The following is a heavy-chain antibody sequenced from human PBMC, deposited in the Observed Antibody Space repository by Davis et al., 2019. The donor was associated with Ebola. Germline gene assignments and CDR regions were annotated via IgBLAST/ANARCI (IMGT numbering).Heavy chain of an antibody. J-gene: IGHJ4*02. CDR1: GGSISSYY. D-gene: IGHD6-6*01. CDR3: ATGGGSSSSSVDY. Sequence: SETLSLTCTVSGGSISSYYWSWIRQPPGKGLEWIGYIYYSGSTNYNPSLKSRVTISVDTSKNQFSLKLSSVTAADTAVYYCATGGGSSSSSVDYWGQGTLVTVSS. V-gene: IGHV4-59*01. CDR2: IYYSGST.